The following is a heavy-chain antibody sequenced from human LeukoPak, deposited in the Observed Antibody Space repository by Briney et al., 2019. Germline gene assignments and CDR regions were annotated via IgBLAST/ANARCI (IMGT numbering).Heavy chain of an antibody. V-gene: IGHV4-30-4*01. CDR2: MYYSGST. Sequence: PSQTLSLTCTVSGGSISSGDYYWSWIRQPPGKGLEWIAYMYYSGSTYYNPSLKSRVTMSADTSKNQLSLKLSSVTAADTAVYYCARPNYYDSRIDPWGQGILVTVSS. CDR3: ARPNYYDSRIDP. J-gene: IGHJ5*02. D-gene: IGHD3-22*01. CDR1: GGSISSGDYY.